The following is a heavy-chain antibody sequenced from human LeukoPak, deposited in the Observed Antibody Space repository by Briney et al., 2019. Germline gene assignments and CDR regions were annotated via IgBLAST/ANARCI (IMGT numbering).Heavy chain of an antibody. V-gene: IGHV4-59*01. D-gene: IGHD3-22*01. Sequence: SETLSLTCTVSGGSISSYYWSWIRQPPGKGLEWIGYIYYSGSPNYNPSLKSRVTISVDSSKNQFFLKMTSVTAADTAVYYCTISGYSDSSGSYNYFDSWGQGTLVTVSS. CDR1: GGSISSYY. J-gene: IGHJ5*01. CDR3: TISGYSDSSGSYNYFDS. CDR2: IYYSGSP.